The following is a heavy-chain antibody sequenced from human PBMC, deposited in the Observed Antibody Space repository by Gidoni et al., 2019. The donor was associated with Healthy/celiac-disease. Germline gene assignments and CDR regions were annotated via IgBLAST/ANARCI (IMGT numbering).Heavy chain of an antibody. CDR3: ARGQGELRYFDWLLPRPLPGDY. J-gene: IGHJ4*02. V-gene: IGHV1-3*01. CDR2: INAGNGNT. D-gene: IGHD3-9*01. Sequence: QVQLVQSGAEVKKPGASVKVSCKASGYTFTSYAMHWVRQAPGQRLEWMGWINAGNGNTKYSQKFQGRVTITRDTSASTAYMELSSLRSEDTAVYYCARGQGELRYFDWLLPRPLPGDYWGQGTLVTVSS. CDR1: GYTFTSYA.